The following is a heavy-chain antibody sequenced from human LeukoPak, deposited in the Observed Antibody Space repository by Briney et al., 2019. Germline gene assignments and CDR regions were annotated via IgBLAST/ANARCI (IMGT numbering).Heavy chain of an antibody. V-gene: IGHV3-23*01. D-gene: IGHD4-17*01. CDR1: GFTFDNYA. CDR3: AKETAAYGDYEWYFDL. Sequence: GGSLRLSCAASGFTFDNYAMSWVRQAPGKGLEWVSSIHYSGCSTYYADSVKGRFTISRDNSKNTLYLQMNSLRAEDTAVYYCAKETAAYGDYEWYFDLWGRGTLVTVSS. CDR2: IHYSGCST. J-gene: IGHJ2*01.